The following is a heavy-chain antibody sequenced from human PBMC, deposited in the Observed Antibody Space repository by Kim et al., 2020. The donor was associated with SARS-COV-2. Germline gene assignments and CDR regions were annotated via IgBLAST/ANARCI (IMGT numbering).Heavy chain of an antibody. V-gene: IGHV6-1*01. Sequence: YNDYAVTVKSRITINPDTSKNQFSLQLNSVTPEDTAVYYCARDQGSSVDYWGQGTLVTVSS. CDR2: YN. J-gene: IGHJ4*02. D-gene: IGHD6-19*01. CDR3: ARDQGSSVDY.